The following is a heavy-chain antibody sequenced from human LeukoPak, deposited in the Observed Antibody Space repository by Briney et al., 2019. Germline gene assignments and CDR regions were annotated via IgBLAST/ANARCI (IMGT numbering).Heavy chain of an antibody. CDR2: INPNSGGT. CDR1: GYTFTGYY. CDR3: ARDRIGRFGELLNWFDP. V-gene: IGHV1-2*02. Sequence: ASVTVSCKASGYTFTGYYMHWVRQAPGQGLEWMGWINPNSGGTNYAQKFQGRVTMTRDTSISTAYLELSRLRSDETGVYYCARDRIGRFGELLNWFDPWGQGTLVTVSS. D-gene: IGHD3-10*01. J-gene: IGHJ5*02.